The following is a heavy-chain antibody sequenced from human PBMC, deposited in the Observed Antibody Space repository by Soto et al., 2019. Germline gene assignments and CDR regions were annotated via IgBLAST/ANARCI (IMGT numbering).Heavy chain of an antibody. CDR1: GGTFSSYA. CDR3: ARGRVQRLAFDI. Sequence: QVQLVQAGAEVKKPGSSVKVSCKASGGTFSSYAISWVRQAPVHGLEWMGGIIPILGTANYAKKFQGRVTITADESTSTADMELSSLRSEDTAVYYCARGRVQRLAFDIWGKGTMVTVSS. V-gene: IGHV1-69*01. D-gene: IGHD6-13*01. J-gene: IGHJ3*02. CDR2: IIPILGTA.